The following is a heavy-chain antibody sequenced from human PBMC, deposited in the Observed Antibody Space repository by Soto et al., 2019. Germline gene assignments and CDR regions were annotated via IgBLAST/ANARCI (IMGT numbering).Heavy chain of an antibody. CDR2: IRTYNGNT. D-gene: IGHD5-18*01. J-gene: IGHJ4*02. V-gene: IGHV1-18*01. Sequence: QVQLVQSGAEVKKPGASVKVSCKASGYTFTTYGIGWVRQAPGQGLEWMGWIRTYNGNTNYAQKFQGRVTMTTDTPTDTAYLELRSLKSDDTAVYYCARDHVDTAMARFDYWGQGTLVTVSS. CDR1: GYTFTTYG. CDR3: ARDHVDTAMARFDY.